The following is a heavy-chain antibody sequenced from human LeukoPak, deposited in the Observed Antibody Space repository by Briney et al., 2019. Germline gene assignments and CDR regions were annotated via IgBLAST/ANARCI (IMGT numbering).Heavy chain of an antibody. J-gene: IGHJ4*02. CDR1: GYTFTGYY. CDR2: INPNSGGT. Sequence: ASVKVSCKASGYTFTGYYVHWVRQAPGQGLEWMGWINPNSGGTNYAQKFQGRVTMTRDTSISTAYMELSRLRSDNTAVYYCARDKQLWLEYYFDYWGQGTLVTVSS. V-gene: IGHV1-2*02. CDR3: ARDKQLWLEYYFDY. D-gene: IGHD5-18*01.